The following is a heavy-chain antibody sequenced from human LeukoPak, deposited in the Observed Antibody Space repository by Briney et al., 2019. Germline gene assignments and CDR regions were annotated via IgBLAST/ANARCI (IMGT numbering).Heavy chain of an antibody. Sequence: ASVKVSCKVSGYTLTELSMHWVRQAPGKGLEWMGGFDPEDGETIYAQKFQGRVTMTEDTSTDTAYMELSSLRSEDAAVYYCATAYDILTGSIMGPYAFDIWGQGTMVTVSS. D-gene: IGHD3-9*01. V-gene: IGHV1-24*01. CDR2: FDPEDGET. J-gene: IGHJ3*02. CDR1: GYTLTELS. CDR3: ATAYDILTGSIMGPYAFDI.